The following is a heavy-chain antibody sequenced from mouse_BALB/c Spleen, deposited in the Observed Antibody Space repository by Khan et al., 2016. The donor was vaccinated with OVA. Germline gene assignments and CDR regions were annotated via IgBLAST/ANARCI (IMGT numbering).Heavy chain of an antibody. J-gene: IGHJ3*01. D-gene: IGHD2-1*01. CDR2: INPPNDDS. CDR1: GFNIKDTY. Sequence: EVQLQESGAELVKPGASVKLSCSASGFNIKDTYIHWMKQRPEQGLEWIGRINPPNDDSKYGPKFQAKATLTADTSSNTAYLQLSSLTSEDTDVYYCATLYGSPFAFWGQGTLVSVSA. V-gene: IGHV14-3*02. CDR3: ATLYGSPFAF.